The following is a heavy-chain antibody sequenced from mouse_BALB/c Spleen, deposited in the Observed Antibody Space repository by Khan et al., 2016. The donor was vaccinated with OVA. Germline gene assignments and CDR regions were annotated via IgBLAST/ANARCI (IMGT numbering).Heavy chain of an antibody. V-gene: IGHV14-3*02. CDR3: ARMARK. CDR1: GLIIDAYN. J-gene: IGHJ2*01. Sequence: QQSAEQLVKSGAADMSSTTSAGLIIDAYNMHWLKQRQEQRLEWIGIIAXPNGNTKYDPKFQGKATITADTSSNTAYLQLSSLTSEDTAVYYCARMARKWGQGTTLTVSS. CDR2: IAXPNGNT.